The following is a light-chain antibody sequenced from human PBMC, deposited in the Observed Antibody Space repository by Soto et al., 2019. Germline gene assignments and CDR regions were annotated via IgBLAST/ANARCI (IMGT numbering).Light chain of an antibody. V-gene: IGKV4-1*01. J-gene: IGKJ1*01. CDR2: WAS. CDR3: QQYYSIPWT. Sequence: DIVMTQSPDSLAVSLGERATINCKSSQSVLYNSNNKNYLSWYQQKPGQPPNLLIYWASTRESGVPDRFSGSGSGTDFTLTISSLQAEDVPVYYCQQYYSIPWTFGQGTKVEIK. CDR1: QSVLYNSNNKNY.